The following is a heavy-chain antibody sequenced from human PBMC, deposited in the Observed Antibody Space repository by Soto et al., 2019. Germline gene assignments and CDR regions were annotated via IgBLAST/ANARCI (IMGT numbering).Heavy chain of an antibody. D-gene: IGHD2-2*01. CDR1: GFTFRSSG. V-gene: IGHV3-30*18. CDR3: AKDLIVVIPAAPSWFDP. Sequence: GGSLRLSCAASGFTFRSSGMHWVRQAPGKGLEWVALISYDGSNKYYTDSVKGRFTISRDNSKNTLYLQMNSLRTEDTAVYYCAKDLIVVIPAAPSWFDPWGQGTLVTVSS. CDR2: ISYDGSNK. J-gene: IGHJ5*02.